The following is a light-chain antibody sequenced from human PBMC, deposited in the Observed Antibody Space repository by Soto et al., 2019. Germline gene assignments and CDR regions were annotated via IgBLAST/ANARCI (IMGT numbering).Light chain of an antibody. CDR1: QSISTY. CDR3: QHSYTTPYT. V-gene: IGKV1-39*01. Sequence: DIQMTQSPSSLSASVGDRVTITCRASQSISTYLNWYQQKPGKAPKLLIYAASSLQSGVPSRFSGSGSGTDFSLSISSLQPEDSATYYCQHSYTTPYTFGQGTKLDIK. J-gene: IGKJ2*01. CDR2: AAS.